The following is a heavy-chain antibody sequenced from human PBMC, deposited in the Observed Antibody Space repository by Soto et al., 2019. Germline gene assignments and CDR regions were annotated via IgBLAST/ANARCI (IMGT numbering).Heavy chain of an antibody. Sequence: EVQLLESGGGLVQPGGSLRLSCAASGFTFSSYAMSWVRQAPGKGLEWVSVISGSGGSRYYADSVKGRFTISRDNSKNTPYLQINSLRAEDTAVYYCSRRSSGWDFDYWGQGTLVTVSS. D-gene: IGHD6-19*01. J-gene: IGHJ4*02. CDR2: ISGSGGSR. CDR1: GFTFSSYA. V-gene: IGHV3-23*01. CDR3: SRRSSGWDFDY.